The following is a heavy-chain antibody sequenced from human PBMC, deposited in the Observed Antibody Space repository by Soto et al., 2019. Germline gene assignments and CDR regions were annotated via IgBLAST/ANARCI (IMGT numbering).Heavy chain of an antibody. CDR2: IYHSGST. CDR1: GGSISSSNW. V-gene: IGHV4-4*02. Sequence: QVQLQESGPGLVKPSGTLSLTCAVSGGSISSSNWWSWVRQPPGKGLEWIGEIYHSGSTNYNPSPERRVTISIHKSKTQFSLTLISVTAVDTAVYSCASFQGGSYYARDAWGQGTTVTVSS. CDR3: ASFQGGSYYARDA. J-gene: IGHJ6*02.